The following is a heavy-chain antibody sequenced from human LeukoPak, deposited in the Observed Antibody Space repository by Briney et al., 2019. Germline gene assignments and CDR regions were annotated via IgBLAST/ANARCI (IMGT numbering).Heavy chain of an antibody. J-gene: IGHJ4*02. Sequence: HPGGSLTLSCAASGFTFSSDDMSCVRQAPGKGLEWVSAISGSGGSTYYADSVKGRFTISRDNSKNTLYLQMNTLRAEDTAVYYCAKDPPTTHKAARPWDYWGQGTLVTVSS. CDR3: AKDPPTTHKAARPWDY. D-gene: IGHD5-12*01. CDR2: ISGSGGST. V-gene: IGHV3-23*01. CDR1: GFTFSSDD.